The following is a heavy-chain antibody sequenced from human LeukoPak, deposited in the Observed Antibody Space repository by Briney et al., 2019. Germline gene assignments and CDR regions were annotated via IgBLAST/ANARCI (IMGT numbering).Heavy chain of an antibody. CDR3: ARDERGFDY. Sequence: KSSETLSLTCTVSGGSISSYYWSWIRQPPGKGLEWIGYIYYSGSTNYSPSLKSRVTISVDTSKNQFSPKLSSVTAADTAVYYCARDERGFDYWGQGTLVTVSS. CDR1: GGSISSYY. CDR2: IYYSGST. J-gene: IGHJ4*02. V-gene: IGHV4-59*01.